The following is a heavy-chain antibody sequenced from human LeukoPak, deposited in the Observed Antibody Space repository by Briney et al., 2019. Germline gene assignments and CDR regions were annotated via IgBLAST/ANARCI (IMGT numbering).Heavy chain of an antibody. CDR1: GFTFSNYW. Sequence: PGGSLRLSCAASGFTFSNYWISWVRQPPGKGLEWVANIKEDGSDKYYVDSLKGRFTISRDNAKNSLYLQMKSLRAEDTAVYYCAKDRTRQAYWGQGTLVTVSS. V-gene: IGHV3-7*03. CDR2: IKEDGSDK. J-gene: IGHJ4*02. CDR3: AKDRTRQAY. D-gene: IGHD3-3*01.